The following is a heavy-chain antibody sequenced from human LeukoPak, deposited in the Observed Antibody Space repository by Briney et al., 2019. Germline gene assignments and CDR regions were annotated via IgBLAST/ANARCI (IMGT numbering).Heavy chain of an antibody. CDR3: ARRYFDL. J-gene: IGHJ2*01. Sequence: QSGGSLRLSCAAPGFTFSSYWMSWVRQAPGKGPEWVANIKQDGSEMYYVDSVKGRFTISRDNAKNSLYLQMNSLRADDTALYYCARRYFDLWGRGTLVTVSS. CDR2: IKQDGSEM. CDR1: GFTFSSYW. V-gene: IGHV3-7*01.